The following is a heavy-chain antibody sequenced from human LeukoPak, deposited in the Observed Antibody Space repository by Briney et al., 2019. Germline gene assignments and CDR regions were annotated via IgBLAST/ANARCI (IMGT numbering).Heavy chain of an antibody. CDR2: IIGSGGST. CDR1: GLTFSSYA. Sequence: GGSLRLSCAASGLTFSSYAMSWVRQPAGKWREWVSAIIGSGGSTYYADSVKGRFTISRDNSKNTLYLQMNSLRAEDTAVYYCAKDRGRTGTKYYFDYWGQGTLVTVSS. CDR3: AKDRGRTGTKYYFDY. V-gene: IGHV3-23*01. D-gene: IGHD1-1*01. J-gene: IGHJ4*02.